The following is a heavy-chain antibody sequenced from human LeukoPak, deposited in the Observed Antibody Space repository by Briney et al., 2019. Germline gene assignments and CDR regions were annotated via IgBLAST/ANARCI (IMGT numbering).Heavy chain of an antibody. CDR2: ISCGGTPI. CDR3: ARDFRSSSWYIGDY. J-gene: IGHJ4*02. Sequence: XLXXXXYISCGGTPIYYADSVKGRFTISRDNVKNSLYLQMNSLRAEDTAVYYCARDFRSSSWYIGDYWGQGALVTVSS. D-gene: IGHD6-13*01. V-gene: IGHV3-48*01.